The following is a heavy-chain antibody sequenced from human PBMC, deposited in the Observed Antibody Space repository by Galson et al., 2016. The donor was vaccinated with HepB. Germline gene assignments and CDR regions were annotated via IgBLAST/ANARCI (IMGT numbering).Heavy chain of an antibody. CDR1: GGSINSNNW. CDR3: ARDQGYYGSSGYRNNYFYY. Sequence: LSLTCGVSGGSINSNNWWIWVRQPPGKGLEWIGEVYHSGSTTYNPSLLSRVTISVDNSKDQFSLTLTSVTAADTAVYYCARDQGYYGSSGYRNNYFYYWGQGILVTVSS. J-gene: IGHJ4*02. V-gene: IGHV4-4*02. CDR2: VYHSGST. D-gene: IGHD3-22*01.